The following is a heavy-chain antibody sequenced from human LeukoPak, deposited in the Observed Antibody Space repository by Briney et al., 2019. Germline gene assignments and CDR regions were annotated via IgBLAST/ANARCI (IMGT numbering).Heavy chain of an antibody. Sequence: GESLKISCKGSGYSFPSYWIGWVRQMPGKGLEWMGIIYPGGSDTRYSPSFQGQVTISADKSISTAYLQWSSLKASDSAMYYCARLPDYYDSSRHYSYYYGMDDWGQGTTVTVSS. CDR1: GYSFPSYW. J-gene: IGHJ6*02. V-gene: IGHV5-51*01. D-gene: IGHD3-22*01. CDR3: ARLPDYYDSSRHYSYYYGMDD. CDR2: IYPGGSDT.